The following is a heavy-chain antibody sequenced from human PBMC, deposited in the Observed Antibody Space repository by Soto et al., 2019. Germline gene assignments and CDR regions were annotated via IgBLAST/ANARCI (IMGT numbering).Heavy chain of an antibody. D-gene: IGHD5-18*01. CDR3: ARDQGASYGLYYFDY. CDR1: GFTFRSYA. J-gene: IGHJ4*02. V-gene: IGHV3-23*01. Sequence: EVQLLESGGGLVQPGGSLRLSCAASGFTFRSYAMSWVRQAPGKGLEWVSAVSASGTGTYDSDSVKGRFTISRDNSKNTLYLQMNSLRAEDTALYYCARDQGASYGLYYFDYWGQGTLVTVSS. CDR2: VSASGTGT.